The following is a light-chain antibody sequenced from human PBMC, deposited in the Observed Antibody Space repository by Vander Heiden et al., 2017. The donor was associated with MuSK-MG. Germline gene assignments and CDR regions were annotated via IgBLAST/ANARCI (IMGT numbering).Light chain of an antibody. CDR1: QDIKNS. J-gene: IGKJ1*01. CDR3: QQYDGPPYT. Sequence: DIEVTQSPSSLSASVGDRATITCQASQDIKNSLNWYQQKPGNAPKLLIYDASILERGVPSRFSGSGSGTDFTFTISSLQAEDFAIYYCQQYDGPPYTFGQGTNVDIK. V-gene: IGKV1-33*01. CDR2: DAS.